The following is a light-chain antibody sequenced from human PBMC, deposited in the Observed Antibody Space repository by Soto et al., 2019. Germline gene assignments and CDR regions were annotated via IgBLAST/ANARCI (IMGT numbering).Light chain of an antibody. CDR1: QSIVTY. J-gene: IGKJ1*01. Sequence: DIQMTQSPSSLSASVGDRVTITCRASQSIVTYLNWYLQKPGKAPKLLIYAASNLQSGVRSRFSGSGSGTDFTLTISSLQPEDFATYFCQQRYSTPPWTFGQGTKVEIK. V-gene: IGKV1-39*01. CDR3: QQRYSTPPWT. CDR2: AAS.